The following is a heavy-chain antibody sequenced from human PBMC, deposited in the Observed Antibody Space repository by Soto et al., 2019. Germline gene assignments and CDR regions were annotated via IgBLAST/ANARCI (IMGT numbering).Heavy chain of an antibody. CDR3: AKDRRDSSVNCSRCCGMDV. V-gene: IGHV3-30*18. J-gene: IGHJ6*02. CDR1: GFTFRSYG. Sequence: QVQLMESGGSVLQPGRSLRLSCAASGFTFRSYGMHWVRQAPGKGLEWVTMISNDGSIQYYGYSVKGRFTVYRDNSKNALFLEMNSLTAEDTATYYCAKDRRDSSVNCSRCCGMDVWGQGTTGTVSS. CDR2: ISNDGSIQ. D-gene: IGHD1-1*01.